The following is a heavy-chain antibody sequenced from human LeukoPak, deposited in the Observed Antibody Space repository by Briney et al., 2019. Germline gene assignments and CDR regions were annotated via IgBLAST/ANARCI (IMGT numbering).Heavy chain of an antibody. CDR2: IYWNDDK. CDR1: GFSLGTNGVA. CDR3: AHRRRVVQPERLFSGPQTNNWFDP. Sequence: SGPTLVKPTQTLTLTCSFSGFSLGTNGVAVGWIRQPPGKALEWLALIYWNDDKRFSPSLKSRLTITKDTSKNQVVLTLANMDPVDTAIYHCAHRRRVVQPERLFSGPQTNNWFDPWGPGTLVTVSS. D-gene: IGHD1-1*01. V-gene: IGHV2-5*01. J-gene: IGHJ5*02.